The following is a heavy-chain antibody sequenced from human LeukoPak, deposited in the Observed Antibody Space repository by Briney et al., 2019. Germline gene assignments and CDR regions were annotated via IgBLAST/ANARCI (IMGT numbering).Heavy chain of an antibody. CDR1: GGTFSSYA. Sequence: GASVKLSCKASGGTFSSYAISWVRQAPGQGLEWMGGIIPIFGTANYAQKFQGRVTITTDESTGTAYMELSSLRFEDTAVYYCARDADYYGSGRPGTMVDYMGQGTLVTVSS. CDR2: IIPIFGTA. D-gene: IGHD3-10*01. V-gene: IGHV1-69*05. J-gene: IGHJ4*02. CDR3: ARDADYYGSGRPGTMVDY.